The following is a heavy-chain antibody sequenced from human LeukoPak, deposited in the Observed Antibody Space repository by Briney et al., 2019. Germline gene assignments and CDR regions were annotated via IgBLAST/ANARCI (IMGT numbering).Heavy chain of an antibody. J-gene: IGHJ4*02. Sequence: GGSLRLSCAASGFTFSSYEMNWVRQAPGKGLEWVSYISSSGSTIYYADSVKGRFTISRDNAKNSLYLQMNSLRAEDTAVYYCARDYCSSTSCYLSYWGQGTLVTVSS. CDR3: ARDYCSSTSCYLSY. CDR2: ISSSGSTI. CDR1: GFTFSSYE. V-gene: IGHV3-48*03. D-gene: IGHD2-2*01.